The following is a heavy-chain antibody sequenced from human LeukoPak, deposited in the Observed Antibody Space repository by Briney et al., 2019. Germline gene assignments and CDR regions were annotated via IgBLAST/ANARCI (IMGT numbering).Heavy chain of an antibody. J-gene: IGHJ5*02. CDR3: ARVLGYCSSTSCSGWFDP. CDR2: ISYDGSNK. V-gene: IGHV3-30-3*01. Sequence: GGSLRLSCAASGFTFSSYAMHWVRQAPGKGLEWVAVISYDGSNKYYADSVKGRFTISRDNAKNTLYLQMNSLRAEDTAVYYCARVLGYCSSTSCSGWFDPWGQGTLVTVSS. CDR1: GFTFSSYA. D-gene: IGHD2-2*01.